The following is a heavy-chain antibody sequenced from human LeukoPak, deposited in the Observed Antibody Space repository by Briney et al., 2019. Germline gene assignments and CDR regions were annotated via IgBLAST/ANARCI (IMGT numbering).Heavy chain of an antibody. CDR1: GGSISSSSYY. CDR2: RYYSGNI. J-gene: IGHJ3*02. V-gene: IGHV4-39*01. CDR3: AGGYDSSGYAFEI. Sequence: SETLSLTCTVSGGSISSSSYYWGWIRQPPGKGLEWTGSRYYSGNIYYNPSLKSRVTISVDTSKNQFSLKLSSVTAADTAVYYCAGGYDSSGYAFEIWGQGTMVTVSS. D-gene: IGHD3-22*01.